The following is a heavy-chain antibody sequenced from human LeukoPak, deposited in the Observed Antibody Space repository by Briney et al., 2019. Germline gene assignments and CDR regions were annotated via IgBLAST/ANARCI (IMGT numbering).Heavy chain of an antibody. J-gene: IGHJ6*02. Sequence: ASVKVSCKVSGYTLTELSMHWVRQAPGKGLEWMGGFDPEDGETIYAQKFQGRVTMTEDTSTDTAYMELSSLRSEDTAVYYCATPNWGSRYYYYYGMDVWGQGTTVTVSS. D-gene: IGHD7-27*01. CDR3: ATPNWGSRYYYYYGMDV. CDR1: GYTLTELS. CDR2: FDPEDGET. V-gene: IGHV1-24*01.